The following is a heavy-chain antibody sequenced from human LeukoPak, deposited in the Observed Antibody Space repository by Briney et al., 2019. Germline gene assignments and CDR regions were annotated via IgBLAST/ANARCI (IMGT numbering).Heavy chain of an antibody. CDR1: EYTLTELS. V-gene: IGHV1-24*01. CDR2: FDPEDGDT. D-gene: IGHD3-22*01. J-gene: IGHJ1*01. CDR3: ATVSYYYDSSGYQGYFQH. Sequence: GASVKVSCKVSEYTLTELSMHWVRQAPGKGLEWMGGFDPEDGDTIYAQKFQGRVTMTEDTSTDTAYMELSSLRSEDTAMYYCATVSYYYDSSGYQGYFQHWGQGTLVTVSS.